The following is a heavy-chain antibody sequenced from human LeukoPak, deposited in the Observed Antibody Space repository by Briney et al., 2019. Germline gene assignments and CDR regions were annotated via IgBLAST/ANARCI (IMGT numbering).Heavy chain of an antibody. J-gene: IGHJ5*02. V-gene: IGHV5-51*01. Sequence: GESLKISCKGSGYSINNYWIGWVRQMPGKGLEWMGIIYPADSDIRYSPSFQGQVTISADKSISTAYLQWSSLKASDTAIYYCARQEYCSGGSCYTWFDPWGQGTLVTVSS. CDR1: GYSINNYW. CDR2: IYPADSDI. CDR3: ARQEYCSGGSCYTWFDP. D-gene: IGHD2-15*01.